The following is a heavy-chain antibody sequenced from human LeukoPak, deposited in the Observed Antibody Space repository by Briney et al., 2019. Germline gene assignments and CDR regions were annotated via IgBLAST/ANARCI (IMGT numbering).Heavy chain of an antibody. Sequence: SETLSLTCAVYGGSFSGYYWSWIRQPPGKGLEWIGEINHSGSTNYNPSLKSRVTISVDTSKNQFSLKLSSVTAADTAVYYCARGRAIWFGELSYWGQGTLVTVSS. CDR3: ARGRAIWFGELSY. V-gene: IGHV4-34*01. J-gene: IGHJ4*02. D-gene: IGHD3-10*01. CDR1: GGSFSGYY. CDR2: INHSGST.